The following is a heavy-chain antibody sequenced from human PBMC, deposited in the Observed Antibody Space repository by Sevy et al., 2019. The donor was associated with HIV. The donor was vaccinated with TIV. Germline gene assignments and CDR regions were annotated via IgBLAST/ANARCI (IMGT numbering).Heavy chain of an antibody. D-gene: IGHD3-10*01. CDR3: ARDPMVRGVIISRSNWFDP. CDR1: GYTFTSYG. Sequence: ASVKVSCKASGYTFTSYGISWVRQAPGQGLEWMGWISAYNGNTNYAQKLQGRVTMTTDTSTSTAYMELRSLRSDDTAVYYCARDPMVRGVIISRSNWFDPWGQGTLVTVSS. CDR2: ISAYNGNT. J-gene: IGHJ5*02. V-gene: IGHV1-18*01.